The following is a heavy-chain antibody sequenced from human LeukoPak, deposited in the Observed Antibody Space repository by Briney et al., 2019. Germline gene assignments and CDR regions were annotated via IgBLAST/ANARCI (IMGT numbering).Heavy chain of an antibody. Sequence: PGGSLRLSCAASGFTFSRFGMHWVRQAPGKGLEWEAVIWFDGSSTYYADSVKGRFTISRDNSKNMLYLQMNSLRDEDTAVYYCARVGSSGLEFDYWGQGTPVTVSS. J-gene: IGHJ4*02. CDR2: IWFDGSST. CDR3: ARVGSSGLEFDY. CDR1: GFTFSRFG. V-gene: IGHV3-33*01. D-gene: IGHD6-19*01.